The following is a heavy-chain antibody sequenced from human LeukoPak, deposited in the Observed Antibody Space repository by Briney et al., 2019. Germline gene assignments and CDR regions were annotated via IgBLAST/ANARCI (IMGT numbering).Heavy chain of an antibody. V-gene: IGHV3-30*18. Sequence: QPGRSLRLSCAASGFTFSRHGMHWVRQASGKGLEWVALISYDGSNKYYADSVKGRFTISRDNSKNTLYLQMNSLRPEDTAVYYCAKGDPYGSGSYPVGYWGQGTLVTVSS. J-gene: IGHJ4*02. D-gene: IGHD3-10*01. CDR3: AKGDPYGSGSYPVGY. CDR1: GFTFSRHG. CDR2: ISYDGSNK.